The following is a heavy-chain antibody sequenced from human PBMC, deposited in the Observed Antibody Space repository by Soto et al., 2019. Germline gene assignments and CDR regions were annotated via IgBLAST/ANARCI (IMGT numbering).Heavy chain of an antibody. CDR3: ARVEKYCSGGSCYSQLNAYPVSVAPLRYYYYYGMDV. D-gene: IGHD2-15*01. CDR1: GYTLTGYY. J-gene: IGHJ6*02. V-gene: IGHV1-2*02. CDR2: INPNSGGT. Sequence: APVKVSCKASGYTLTGYYMHWVRQATGQGLEWMGWINPNSGGTNYAQNFQGRFTMTRDTSISTAYMELSRLRSDDMAVYYCARVEKYCSGGSCYSQLNAYPVSVAPLRYYYYYGMDVRGQGTTVTV.